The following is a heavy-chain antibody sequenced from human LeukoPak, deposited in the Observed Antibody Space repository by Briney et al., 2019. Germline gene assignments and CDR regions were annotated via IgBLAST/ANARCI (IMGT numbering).Heavy chain of an antibody. D-gene: IGHD6-13*01. CDR2: ISAYNGNT. CDR3: AREGSGFGVYPGIAAAADY. Sequence: GASVRVSCKASGGTFSSYAISWVRQAPGQGLEWMGWISAYNGNTNYAQKLQGRVTMTTDTSTSTAYMELRSLRSDDTAVYYCAREGSGFGVYPGIAAAADYWGQGTLVTVSS. V-gene: IGHV1-18*01. J-gene: IGHJ4*02. CDR1: GGTFSSYA.